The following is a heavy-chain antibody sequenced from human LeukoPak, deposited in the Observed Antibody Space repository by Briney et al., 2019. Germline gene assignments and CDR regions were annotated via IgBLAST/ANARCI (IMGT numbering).Heavy chain of an antibody. D-gene: IGHD5/OR15-5a*01. V-gene: IGHV3-7*01. CDR2: IKEDGTEK. J-gene: IGHJ3*02. CDR1: GFTFSDFW. CDR3: AKPPKSRIDAFDI. Sequence: GGSLRLSCAGSGFTFSDFWMTWVRQTPGKGLEWVANIKEDGTEKNLVDSVKGRFTISRDNSKNTLYLQMNSLRAEDTAVYYCAKPPKSRIDAFDIWGQGTMVTVSS.